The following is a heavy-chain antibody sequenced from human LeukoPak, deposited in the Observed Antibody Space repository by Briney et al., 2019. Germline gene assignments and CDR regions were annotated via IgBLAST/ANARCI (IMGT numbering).Heavy chain of an antibody. Sequence: GGSLRLSCTTSGFAFSNYAMNWVRQAPGKGLEWVSYISSSSSAKYYGDSVKGRFTISRDNAKDSLYLQMNSLRDEDTAIYYCARELVQCSGGSCYGSWFDTWGQGILVTVSS. CDR1: GFAFSNYA. CDR3: ARELVQCSGGSCYGSWFDT. V-gene: IGHV3-48*02. J-gene: IGHJ5*02. D-gene: IGHD2-15*01. CDR2: ISSSSSAK.